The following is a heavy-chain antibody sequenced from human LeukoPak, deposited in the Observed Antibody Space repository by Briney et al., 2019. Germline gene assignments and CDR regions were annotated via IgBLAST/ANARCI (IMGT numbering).Heavy chain of an antibody. Sequence: GGSLRLSCAASGFTFSGSWMTWVRQAPGKGLEWVAVIWYDGSNKYYGDSVKGRFTISRDNSKNTLYLQMNSLRPEDTAVYYCAKENGDYGYFQHWGQGTLVTVSS. CDR3: AKENGDYGYFQH. CDR2: IWYDGSNK. J-gene: IGHJ1*01. CDR1: GFTFSGSW. D-gene: IGHD4-17*01. V-gene: IGHV3-33*06.